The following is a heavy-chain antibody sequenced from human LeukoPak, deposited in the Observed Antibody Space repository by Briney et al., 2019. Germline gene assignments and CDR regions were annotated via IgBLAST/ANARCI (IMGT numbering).Heavy chain of an antibody. D-gene: IGHD6-13*01. CDR2: INHSGST. J-gene: IGHJ4*02. CDR3: ARDMSSSWYRGPFDY. Sequence: PGGSLRLSCAASGFTFDDYGMSWVRQAPGKGLEWIGEINHSGSTNYNPSLKSRVTISVDTSKNQFSLKLSSVTAADTAVYYCARDMSSSWYRGPFDYWGQGTLVTVSS. CDR1: GFTFDDYG. V-gene: IGHV4-34*01.